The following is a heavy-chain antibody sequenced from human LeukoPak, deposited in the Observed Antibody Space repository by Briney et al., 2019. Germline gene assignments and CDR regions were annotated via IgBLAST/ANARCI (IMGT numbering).Heavy chain of an antibody. CDR1: GFTFSTHW. CDR3: ARVGGRGSIGGDC. Sequence: GGSLRLSCAASGFTFSTHWMHWVRQAPGKGLVWVSRIKSDGSATTYADFVKGRFTVSRDNAKNTLYLQMSSLRAEDTAMYFCARVGGRGSIGGDCWGQGTLVTVSS. J-gene: IGHJ4*02. V-gene: IGHV3-74*03. D-gene: IGHD3-10*01. CDR2: IKSDGSAT.